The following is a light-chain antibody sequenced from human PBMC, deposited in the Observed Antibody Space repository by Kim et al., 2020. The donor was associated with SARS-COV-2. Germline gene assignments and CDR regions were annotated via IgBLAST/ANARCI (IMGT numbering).Light chain of an antibody. V-gene: IGLV1-44*01. Sequence: QSVLTQPPSASATPGQRVTISCSGSSSNIESNTVNWYQQLPGTAPKLLIYSNTQRPSGVPDRFSGSKSGTSASLAISGLQSEDEADYYCAAWDDSLNGVVFGGGTQLTVL. CDR1: SSNIESNT. J-gene: IGLJ2*01. CDR2: SNT. CDR3: AAWDDSLNGVV.